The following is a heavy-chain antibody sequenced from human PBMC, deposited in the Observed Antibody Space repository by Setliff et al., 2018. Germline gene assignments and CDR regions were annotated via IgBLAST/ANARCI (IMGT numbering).Heavy chain of an antibody. CDR3: VRTDYSDGRYSMDV. J-gene: IGHJ6*03. Sequence: PSETLSLTCAVSGGSISSSNWWSWVRQPPEKGLEWIGEINHSGNTNYNPSLKSRVTISVDKSTNQFSLKLNSVTAADTAVYYCVRTDYSDGRYSMDVWGKGTTVTVSS. CDR2: INHSGNT. D-gene: IGHD6-19*01. V-gene: IGHV4-4*02. CDR1: GGSISSSNW.